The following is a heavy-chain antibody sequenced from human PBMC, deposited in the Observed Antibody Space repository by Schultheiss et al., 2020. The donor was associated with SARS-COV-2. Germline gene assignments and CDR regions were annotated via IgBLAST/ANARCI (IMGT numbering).Heavy chain of an antibody. CDR1: GFTFSSYA. Sequence: GGSLRLSCAASGFTFSSYAMSWVRQAPGKGLEWVAVISYDGSNKYYADSVKGRFTISRDNSKNTLYLQMNSLRAEDTAVYYCARDQGLDIWGQGTMVTVSS. CDR3: ARDQGLDI. V-gene: IGHV3-30-3*01. J-gene: IGHJ3*02. CDR2: ISYDGSNK.